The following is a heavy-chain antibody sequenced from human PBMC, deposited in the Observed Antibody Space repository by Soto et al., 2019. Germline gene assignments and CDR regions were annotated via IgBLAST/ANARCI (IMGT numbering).Heavy chain of an antibody. CDR1: GFTFTNVA. J-gene: IGHJ4*02. V-gene: IGHV3-23*01. CDR3: AKLYWNPRYFDY. D-gene: IGHD1-1*01. CDR2: ITDGGGST. Sequence: GGSLRLSCVASGFTFTNVAMTWVRQAPGKGLEWVSSITDGGGSTDYADSVKGRFAISRDNSKSTLYLQMNNLRADDTAVYYCAKLYWNPRYFDYWGQGARVTVSS.